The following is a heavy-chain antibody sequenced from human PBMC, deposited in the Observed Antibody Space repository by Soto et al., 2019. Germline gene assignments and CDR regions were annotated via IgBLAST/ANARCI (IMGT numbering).Heavy chain of an antibody. Sequence: ASVKVSCKASGYTFTSYDINWVRQATGQGLEWMGWMNPNSGNTGYAQKFQGRVTMTRNTSISTAYMELSSLRSEDTAVYYCARGASRHYDFWSGYSPQFGYWGQGTLVTVSS. CDR3: ARGASRHYDFWSGYSPQFGY. CDR2: MNPNSGNT. CDR1: GYTFTSYD. D-gene: IGHD3-3*01. V-gene: IGHV1-8*01. J-gene: IGHJ4*02.